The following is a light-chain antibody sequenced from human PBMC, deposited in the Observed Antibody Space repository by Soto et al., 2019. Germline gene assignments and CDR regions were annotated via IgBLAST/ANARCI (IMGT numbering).Light chain of an antibody. CDR2: DVN. Sequence: QSALTQPASVSGAPGQSIAISCTGTSSDVGGYDSVSWFQQHPDKAPKLMIYDVNNRPSGVSNRFSGSKSGNTASLTISGLQAEDEADYYCNSYTNKNFWVFGGGTKLTVL. CDR3: NSYTNKNFWV. CDR1: SSDVGGYDS. V-gene: IGLV2-14*01. J-gene: IGLJ3*02.